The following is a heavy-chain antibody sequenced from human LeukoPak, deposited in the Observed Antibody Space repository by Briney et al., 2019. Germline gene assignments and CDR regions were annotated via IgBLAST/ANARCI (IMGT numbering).Heavy chain of an antibody. CDR1: GFTFSSYS. CDR3: AMDDYSLDY. CDR2: IYSGGST. Sequence: EGSLRLSCAASGFTFSSYSMNWVRQAPGKGLEWVSVIYSGGSTYYADSVKGRFTISRDNSKNTLYLQMNSLRAEDTAVYYCAMDDYSLDYWGQGTLVTVSS. V-gene: IGHV3-66*01. J-gene: IGHJ4*02. D-gene: IGHD4-11*01.